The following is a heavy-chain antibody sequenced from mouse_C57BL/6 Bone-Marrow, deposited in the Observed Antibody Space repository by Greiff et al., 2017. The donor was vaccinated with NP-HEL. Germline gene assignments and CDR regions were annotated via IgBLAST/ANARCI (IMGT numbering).Heavy chain of an antibody. CDR3: TRTTTVVAPFAY. CDR1: GFTFSSYA. Sequence: EVKVVESGEGLVKPGGSLKLSCAASGFTFSSYAMSWVRQTPEKRLEWVAYISSGGDYIYYADTVKGRFTISRDNARNTLYLQMSSLKSEDTAMYYCTRTTTVVAPFAYWGQGTRVTVSA. CDR2: ISSGGDYI. D-gene: IGHD1-1*01. J-gene: IGHJ3*01. V-gene: IGHV5-9-1*02.